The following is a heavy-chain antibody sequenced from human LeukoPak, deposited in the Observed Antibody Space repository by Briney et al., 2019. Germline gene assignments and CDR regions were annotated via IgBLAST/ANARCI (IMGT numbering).Heavy chain of an antibody. V-gene: IGHV1-46*01. J-gene: IGHJ5*02. CDR3: AREMGEAIAVAGESWFDP. CDR2: INPSGGST. CDR1: GGTFTSYY. Sequence: ASVKVSCKASGGTFTSYYMHWVRQAPGQGLEWMGIINPSGGSTSYAQKFQGRVTMTRDTSTSTVYMALSSLRSEDTAVYYCAREMGEAIAVAGESWFDPWGQGTLVTVSS. D-gene: IGHD6-19*01.